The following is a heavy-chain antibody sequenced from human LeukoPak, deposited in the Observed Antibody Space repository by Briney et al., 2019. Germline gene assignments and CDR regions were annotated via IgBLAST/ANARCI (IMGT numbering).Heavy chain of an antibody. V-gene: IGHV3-53*04. CDR3: ARVDTVMAYYFDL. CDR1: GFTVSTNC. Sequence: GGSLRLSCAASGFTVSTNCMTWARQAPGKGLEWVSTIYSGGTTYHADSVMGRFTISRHNSRNTLYLQMNSLRAEDTAVYYCARVDTVMAYYFDLWGQGTLVTVSS. CDR2: IYSGGTT. D-gene: IGHD5-18*01. J-gene: IGHJ4*02.